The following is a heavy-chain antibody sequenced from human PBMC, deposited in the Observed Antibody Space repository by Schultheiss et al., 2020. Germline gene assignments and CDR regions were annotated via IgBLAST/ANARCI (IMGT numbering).Heavy chain of an antibody. CDR2: INPSGGST. Sequence: ASVKVSCEASGGTFSSYAISWVRQAPGQGLEWMGIINPSGGSTSYAQKFQGRVTMTRDTSTSTVYMELSSLRSEDTAVYYCARGAGGERGDFWSGYSLEYYYYGMDVWGKGTTVTVSS. CDR3: ARGAGGERGDFWSGYSLEYYYYGMDV. J-gene: IGHJ6*04. V-gene: IGHV1-46*01. CDR1: GGTFSSYA. D-gene: IGHD3-3*01.